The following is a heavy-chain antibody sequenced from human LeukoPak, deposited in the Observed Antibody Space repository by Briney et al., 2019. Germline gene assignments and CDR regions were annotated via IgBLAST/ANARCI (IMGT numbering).Heavy chain of an antibody. D-gene: IGHD1-1*01. CDR1: GGSISSYY. V-gene: IGHV4-59*01. Sequence: SETLSLTCTVSGGSISSYYWSWIRQPPGKGLEWIEYIYYSGSTKYNPSFNSRVTMSVDTSKNQISLKLSSVTAADTAVYFCAREGTTGWAFWGQGTLVTVSS. CDR3: AREGTTGWAF. J-gene: IGHJ4*02. CDR2: IYYSGST.